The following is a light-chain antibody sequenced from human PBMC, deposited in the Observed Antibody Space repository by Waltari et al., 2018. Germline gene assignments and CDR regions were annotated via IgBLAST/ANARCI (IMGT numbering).Light chain of an antibody. V-gene: IGKV1-5*03. CDR1: QSISSW. J-gene: IGKJ4*01. Sequence: IQMTQSPSTLSASVGDRVTITCRASQSISSWLALYQQKPGKAPNLLIYKASTLESGVPSRFSGSRFGTDFTLTISSLQPDDFATYYCQQYNTYPLTFGGGTKVDVK. CDR3: QQYNTYPLT. CDR2: KAS.